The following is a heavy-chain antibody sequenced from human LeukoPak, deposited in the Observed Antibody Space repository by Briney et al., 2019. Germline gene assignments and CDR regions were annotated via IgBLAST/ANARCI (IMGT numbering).Heavy chain of an antibody. Sequence: GGSLRLSCAASGFTFSSYAMSWVRQAPGKGLEWVSAISGSGGSTYYADSVKGRFTISRDNSKNTLYLQMNSLRVEDTAIYYCAKALSYYGSGFDYWGQGTLVTVSS. J-gene: IGHJ4*02. CDR3: AKALSYYGSGFDY. CDR2: ISGSGGST. CDR1: GFTFSSYA. V-gene: IGHV3-23*01. D-gene: IGHD3-10*01.